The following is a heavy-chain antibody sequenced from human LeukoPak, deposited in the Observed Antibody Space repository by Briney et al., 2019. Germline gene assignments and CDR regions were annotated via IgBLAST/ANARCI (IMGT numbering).Heavy chain of an antibody. V-gene: IGHV3-66*01. CDR3: ASFHYYDSSGYSNV. J-gene: IGHJ6*02. CDR1: GFTVSSNY. CDR2: IYSGGST. D-gene: IGHD3-22*01. Sequence: AGGSLRLSCAASGFTVSSNYMSWVRQAPGKGLEWVSVIYSGGSTYYADSVKGRFTISRDNSKNTLYLQMNSLRAEDTAVYYCASFHYYDSSGYSNVWGQGTTVTVSS.